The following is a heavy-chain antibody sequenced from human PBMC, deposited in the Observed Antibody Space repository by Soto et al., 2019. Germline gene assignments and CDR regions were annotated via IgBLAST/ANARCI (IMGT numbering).Heavy chain of an antibody. J-gene: IGHJ4*02. V-gene: IGHV3-23*01. Sequence: EAHLLESGGDVVQPGRSLRLSCAASGFTFSNYAMNWIRQATGKGLEWLSSISANGRNAYYADSVKGRFTISRDRSKNTLYLQLDSLRVEDTAIYFCAKDLSSLGWLALGAPFDSWGQGTLVTVSS. D-gene: IGHD3-22*01. CDR3: AKDLSSLGWLALGAPFDS. CDR2: ISANGRNA. CDR1: GFTFSNYA.